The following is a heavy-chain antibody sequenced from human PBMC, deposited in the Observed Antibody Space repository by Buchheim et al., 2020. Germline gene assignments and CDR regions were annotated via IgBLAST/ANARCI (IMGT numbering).Heavy chain of an antibody. V-gene: IGHV4-39*07. CDR3: ARGQDDYVWGSYRSEYFQH. CDR1: GGSISSSSYY. Sequence: QLQLQESGPGLVKPSETLSLTCTVSGGSISSSSYYWGWIRQPPGKGLEWIGSIYYSGRTYYNPSLKRRVTISVDTSKDQFTLKLSSVTAADTAVYYCARGQDDYVWGSYRSEYFQHWGQGTL. D-gene: IGHD3-16*02. CDR2: IYYSGRT. J-gene: IGHJ1*01.